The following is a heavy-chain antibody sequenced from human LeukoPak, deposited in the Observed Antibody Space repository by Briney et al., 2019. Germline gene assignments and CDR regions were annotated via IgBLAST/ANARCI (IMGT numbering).Heavy chain of an antibody. J-gene: IGHJ4*02. V-gene: IGHV4-39*07. Sequence: SEALSLTCTVSGGSISSSSYYWGWIRQPPGKGLEWIGSIYYSGSTYYNPSLKSRVTISVDTSKNQFSLKLTSVTAADTAVYYCARVSSEIASRDYVWGSYRNPPYYFDYWGQGTLVTVSS. D-gene: IGHD3-16*02. CDR1: GGSISSSSYY. CDR3: ARVSSEIASRDYVWGSYRNPPYYFDY. CDR2: IYYSGST.